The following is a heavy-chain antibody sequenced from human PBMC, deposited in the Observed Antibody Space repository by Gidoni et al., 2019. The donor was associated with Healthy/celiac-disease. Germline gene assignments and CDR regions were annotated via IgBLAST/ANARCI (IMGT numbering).Heavy chain of an antibody. CDR3: ANARGYSYSAIDY. D-gene: IGHD5-18*01. J-gene: IGHJ4*02. V-gene: IGHV3-30*18. Sequence: QVQLVESGGGVVQPGRSLRLSCAASGFTFSSYGMHWVRQAPGKGLEWVAVISYDGSNKYYADSVKGRFTIFRDNSKNTLYLQMNSLRAEDTAVYYCANARGYSYSAIDYWGQGTLVTVSS. CDR1: GFTFSSYG. CDR2: ISYDGSNK.